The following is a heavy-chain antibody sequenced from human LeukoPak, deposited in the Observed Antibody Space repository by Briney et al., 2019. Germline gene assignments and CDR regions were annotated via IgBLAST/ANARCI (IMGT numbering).Heavy chain of an antibody. J-gene: IGHJ5*02. CDR1: GFTFSSYA. V-gene: IGHV3-30*02. CDR2: IRYDGNSK. CDR3: AKGDDYGANTRLPKFNWFDP. D-gene: IGHD4-23*01. Sequence: PGGSLRLSCAASGFTFSSYAMHWVRQAPGKGLEWVAFIRYDGNSKNYADSAKGRFTISRDNSKDTLYLQMNSLRAEDTAVYYCAKGDDYGANTRLPKFNWFDPWGQGTLVTVSS.